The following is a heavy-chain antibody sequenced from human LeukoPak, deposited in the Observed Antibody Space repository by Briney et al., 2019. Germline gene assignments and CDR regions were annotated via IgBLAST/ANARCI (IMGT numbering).Heavy chain of an antibody. CDR3: ARDREYSGYENYFDY. D-gene: IGHD5-12*01. V-gene: IGHV1-69*05. J-gene: IGHJ4*02. CDR2: IIPIFGTA. Sequence: SVKVSCKASGGTFSGYAISWVRQAPGQGLEWMGGIIPIFGTANYAQKFQGRVTITTDESTSTAYMELSSLRSEDTAVYYCARDREYSGYENYFDYWGQGTLVTVSS. CDR1: GGTFSGYA.